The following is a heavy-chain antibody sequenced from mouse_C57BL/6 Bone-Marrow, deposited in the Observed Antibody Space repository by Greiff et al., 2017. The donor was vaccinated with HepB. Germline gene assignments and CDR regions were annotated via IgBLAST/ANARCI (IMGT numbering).Heavy chain of an antibody. CDR2: FHPYNDDT. CDR1: GYTFTTYP. Sequence: LVESGAELVKPGASVKMSCKASGYTFTTYPIEWMKQNHGKSLEWIGNFHPYNDDTKYNEKFKGKATLTVEKSSSTVYLELSRLTSDDSAVYYCARDYYGSSYPFYYAMDYWGQGTSVTVSS. V-gene: IGHV1-47*01. D-gene: IGHD1-1*01. J-gene: IGHJ4*01. CDR3: ARDYYGSSYPFYYAMDY.